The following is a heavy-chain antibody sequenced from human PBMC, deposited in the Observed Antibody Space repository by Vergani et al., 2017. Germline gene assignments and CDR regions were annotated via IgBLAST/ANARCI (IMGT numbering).Heavy chain of an antibody. CDR3: ARDPGYSSGSFDP. CDR1: GGTISSHA. Sequence: QGQLAQSGAEVKKPGSSVKVSCKASGGTISSHAISWVRQAPGQGFEWMGRIIPIFGIANYAQKFQGRVTITADESTSTAYMDLSNLTSEDTAVYYCARDPGYSSGSFDPWGQGTLVTVSS. D-gene: IGHD6-19*01. V-gene: IGHV1-69*13. CDR2: IIPIFGIA. J-gene: IGHJ5*02.